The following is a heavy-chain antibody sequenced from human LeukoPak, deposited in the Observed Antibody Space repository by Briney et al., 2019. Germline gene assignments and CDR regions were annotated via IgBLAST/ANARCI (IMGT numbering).Heavy chain of an antibody. Sequence: GGSLILSCAASTFTFSTYSMNWVRQAPGKGLEWVSYISSSGITRYYADSVKGRFTISRDNAKNSLYLQMNSLRDEDTAVYYCARDRVGATEGDAFDIWGQGTMVTVSS. J-gene: IGHJ3*02. CDR2: ISSSGITR. CDR1: TFTFSTYS. V-gene: IGHV3-48*02. D-gene: IGHD1-26*01. CDR3: ARDRVGATEGDAFDI.